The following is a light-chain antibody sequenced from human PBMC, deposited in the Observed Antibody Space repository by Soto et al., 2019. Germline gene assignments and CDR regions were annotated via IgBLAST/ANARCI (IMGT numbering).Light chain of an antibody. CDR2: EVS. CDR3: FSYASSTPYV. Sequence: QSALTQPASVSGSPGQSITISCTGTSSDVGGYNYVSWYQQHPGKAPKLMIYEVSNRPSGISNRFSGSKSGNTASLTISGLQAEDGADYYCFSYASSTPYVFRTGTKLTVL. V-gene: IGLV2-14*01. CDR1: SSDVGGYNY. J-gene: IGLJ1*01.